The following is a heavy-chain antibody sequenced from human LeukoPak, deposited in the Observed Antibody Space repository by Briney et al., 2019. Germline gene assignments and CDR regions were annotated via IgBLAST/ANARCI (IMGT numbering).Heavy chain of an antibody. V-gene: IGHV3-23*01. J-gene: IGHJ4*02. CDR2: ISGSGGTA. CDR1: GFTFPNYV. D-gene: IGHD6-19*01. Sequence: GGSLRLSCTASGFTFPNYVMSWVRQAPGKGLEWVSGISGSGGTAYYADSVKGRFTISRDNSKNTLYLQMNSLRAEDTAVYFCAKDRGSGWYQNDYWGQGTLVTVSS. CDR3: AKDRGSGWYQNDY.